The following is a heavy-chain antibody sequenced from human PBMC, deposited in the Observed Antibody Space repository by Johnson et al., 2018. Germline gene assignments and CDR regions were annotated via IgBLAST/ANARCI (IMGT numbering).Heavy chain of an antibody. V-gene: IGHV3-30*18. Sequence: QVQLVQSGGGVVQPGRSLRLSCATSGFPFSSYGMHWVRQAPGKGLEWVAVISYDGSSKYYADSVKGRFTISRDNSKNTLYLQMNDLRAEDTALYYCAKDKEAHFDYGGQGTLVTVSS. CDR2: ISYDGSSK. J-gene: IGHJ4*02. CDR3: AKDKEAHFDY. CDR1: GFPFSSYG.